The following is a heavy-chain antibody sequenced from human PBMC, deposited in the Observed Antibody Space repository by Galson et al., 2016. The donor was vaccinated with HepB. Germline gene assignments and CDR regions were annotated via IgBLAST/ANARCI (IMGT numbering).Heavy chain of an antibody. J-gene: IGHJ4*02. CDR2: ISRSGETT. Sequence: SLRLSCAASGFTFSSYALTWVRQAPGKGLEWVSSISRSGETTLYANSGKGRFTLSRDKSKDTLYMQINSLSAEDTAVYYFAKDRETTSWGNFAHWGRGTLVTVSS. V-gene: IGHV3-23*01. D-gene: IGHD3-16*01. CDR3: AKDRETTSWGNFAH. CDR1: GFTFSSYA.